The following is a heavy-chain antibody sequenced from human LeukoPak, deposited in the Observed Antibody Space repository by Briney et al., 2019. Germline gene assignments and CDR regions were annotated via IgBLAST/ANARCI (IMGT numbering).Heavy chain of an antibody. CDR3: ARDPLAYYGSGSPKGGDY. D-gene: IGHD3-10*01. CDR1: GGTFSSYA. V-gene: IGHV1-69*06. J-gene: IGHJ4*02. CDR2: IIPIFGTA. Sequence: SVKVSCKASGGTFSSYALSWVRQAPGQGLEWMGRIIPIFGTANYAQKFQGRVTITADKSTSTAYMELSSLRSEDTAVYYCARDPLAYYGSGSPKGGDYWGQGTLVTVSS.